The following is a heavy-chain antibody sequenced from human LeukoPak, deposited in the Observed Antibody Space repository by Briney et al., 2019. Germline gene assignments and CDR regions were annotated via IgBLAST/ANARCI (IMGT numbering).Heavy chain of an antibody. J-gene: IGHJ4*02. CDR3: ARDFYDFWSAYIHTALYHFDY. CDR2: IKQDGSEK. D-gene: IGHD3-3*01. V-gene: IGHV3-7*01. CDR1: GLTFSSYW. Sequence: GGSLRLSCAASGLTFSSYWMSWVRQAPGKGLEWVANIKQDGSEKYYVDSVKGRFTISRDNAKSSLYLQMNSLRAEDTAVYYCARDFYDFWSAYIHTALYHFDYWGQGTLVTVSS.